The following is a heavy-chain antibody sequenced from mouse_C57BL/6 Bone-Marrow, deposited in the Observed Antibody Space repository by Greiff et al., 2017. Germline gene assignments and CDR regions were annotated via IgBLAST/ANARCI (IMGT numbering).Heavy chain of an antibody. V-gene: IGHV14-4*01. J-gene: IGHJ2*01. CDR3: ARSITTH. D-gene: IGHD1-1*01. Sequence: EVQLVESGAELVRPGASVKLSCTASGFNIKDDYMHWVKQRPEQGLEWIGWIDPENGDTEYASKFQGKATITADTSSNTAYLQLSSLTSEDTAVYYCARSITTHWGQGTTLTVSS. CDR2: IDPENGDT. CDR1: GFNIKDDY.